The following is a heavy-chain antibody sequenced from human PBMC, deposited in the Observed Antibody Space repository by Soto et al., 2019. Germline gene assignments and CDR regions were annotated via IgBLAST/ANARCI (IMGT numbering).Heavy chain of an antibody. Sequence: QVQLVQSGAEVKKPGASVKVSCKAYGYTFTSYAMHWVRQAPGQSLEWMGWINAGNGNTKYSQKFQGRVTITRDTSASTAYMELSSLRSEDTAVYYCARDFSRYNWQHSYYFDYWGQGTLVTVSS. CDR1: GYTFTSYA. CDR3: ARDFSRYNWQHSYYFDY. D-gene: IGHD1-20*01. CDR2: INAGNGNT. V-gene: IGHV1-3*01. J-gene: IGHJ4*02.